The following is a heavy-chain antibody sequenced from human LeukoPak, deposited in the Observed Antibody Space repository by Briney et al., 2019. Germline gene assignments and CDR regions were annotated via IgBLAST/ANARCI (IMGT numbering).Heavy chain of an antibody. Sequence: ASVTVSCTASGYTFTSYYMHWVRQAPGQGLEWMGIINPSGGSTSYAQKFQGRVTMTRDTSTSTVYMELSSLRSEDTAVYYCARGQVYGSGSYYNTPFRYWGQGTLVTVSS. CDR2: INPSGGST. V-gene: IGHV1-46*01. D-gene: IGHD3-10*01. J-gene: IGHJ4*02. CDR1: GYTFTSYY. CDR3: ARGQVYGSGSYYNTPFRY.